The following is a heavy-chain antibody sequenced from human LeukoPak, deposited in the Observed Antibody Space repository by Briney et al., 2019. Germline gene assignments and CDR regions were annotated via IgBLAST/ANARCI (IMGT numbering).Heavy chain of an antibody. CDR1: GYTFTSYG. Sequence: ASVKVSCKASGYTFTSYGISWVRQAPGQGLEWMGWISAYNGNTNYAQKLQGRVTMTTDTSTSTAYMELRSLRSDDTAVYYCAREQGNYYGSGSYSDHPSYYMDVWGKGTTVTVSS. D-gene: IGHD3-10*01. J-gene: IGHJ6*03. CDR3: AREQGNYYGSGSYSDHPSYYMDV. CDR2: ISAYNGNT. V-gene: IGHV1-18*01.